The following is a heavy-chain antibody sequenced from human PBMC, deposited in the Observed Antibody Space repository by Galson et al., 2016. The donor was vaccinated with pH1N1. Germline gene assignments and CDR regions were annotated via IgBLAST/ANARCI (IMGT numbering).Heavy chain of an antibody. J-gene: IGHJ1*01. Sequence: SLRLSCAASGFIFTNYWMHWVRQAPGRGLVWVARVNNDGSSTNYADSVKGRFTLSRDSAKNTVFLEMSSLSAEDTGAYYCVRGRYCSGGSCYSPTAEYFQHWGRGTLLTVSS. D-gene: IGHD2-15*01. CDR2: VNNDGSST. CDR1: GFIFTNYW. CDR3: VRGRYCSGGSCYSPTAEYFQH. V-gene: IGHV3-74*01.